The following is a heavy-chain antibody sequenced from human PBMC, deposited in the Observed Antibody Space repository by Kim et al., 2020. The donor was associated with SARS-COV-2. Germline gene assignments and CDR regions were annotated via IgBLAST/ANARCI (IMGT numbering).Heavy chain of an antibody. CDR1: GGSFSGYS. CDR3: ARERTWGRRTYCSSTSCSVVFDY. J-gene: IGHJ4*02. Sequence: SETLSLTCAVYGGSFSGYSWSWIRQPPGKGLEWIGEINHSGSTNYNPSLKSRVTISVDTSKNQFSLKLSSVTAADTAVYYCARERTWGRRTYCSSTSCSVVFDYWGQGTLVTVSS. V-gene: IGHV4-34*01. CDR2: INHSGST. D-gene: IGHD2-2*01.